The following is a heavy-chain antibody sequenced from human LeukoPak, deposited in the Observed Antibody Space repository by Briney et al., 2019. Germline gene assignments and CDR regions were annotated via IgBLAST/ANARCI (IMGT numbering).Heavy chain of an antibody. CDR2: INPGDSDT. CDR3: AGGVTKYDY. D-gene: IGHD3-3*01. V-gene: IGHV5-51*01. CDR1: GYTFTSQW. J-gene: IGHJ4*02. Sequence: GESLKISCKGSGYTFTSQWIGWVRQMPGKGLEWMGIINPGDSDTRYSPSIQGRVTISVDKSISTAFLQWSSLKASDTAMYYCAGGVTKYDYWGQGTLVTVSS.